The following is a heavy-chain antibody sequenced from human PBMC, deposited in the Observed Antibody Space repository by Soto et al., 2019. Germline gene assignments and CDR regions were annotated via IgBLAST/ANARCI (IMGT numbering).Heavy chain of an antibody. J-gene: IGHJ4*02. V-gene: IGHV3-21*01. CDR1: GFTFSSYS. CDR2: ISSSSSYI. CDR3: ARDQAGYSYGYGFGY. Sequence: EVQLVESGGGLVKPGGSVRLSCAASGFTFSSYSMNGVRQAQGKGLEWVSSISSSSSYIEYADLGKGRFTISRDHAKNSLYPHMNSLTAEDTAVYYCARDQAGYSYGYGFGYWGQGTLVTVSS. D-gene: IGHD5-18*01.